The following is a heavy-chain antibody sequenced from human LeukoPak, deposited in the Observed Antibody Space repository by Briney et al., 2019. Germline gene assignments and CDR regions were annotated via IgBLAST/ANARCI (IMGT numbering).Heavy chain of an antibody. Sequence: GASVKVSCKASGYTFSNYNIHWVRQAPGQGLEWMGIVNPSGDSTNYAQNFQGRVTMTGDTSTSTVYMELRSLRFDDTAIYYCAKDWHILTGRNCFDPWGQGTLVTVSS. D-gene: IGHD3-9*01. CDR2: VNPSGDST. CDR1: GYTFSNYN. J-gene: IGHJ5*02. CDR3: AKDWHILTGRNCFDP. V-gene: IGHV1-46*01.